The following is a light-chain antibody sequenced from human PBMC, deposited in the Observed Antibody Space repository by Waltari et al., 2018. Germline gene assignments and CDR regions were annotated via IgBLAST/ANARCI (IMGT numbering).Light chain of an antibody. CDR1: SSDVGGYNY. V-gene: IGLV2-11*01. J-gene: IGLJ2*01. CDR3: CSYAGSYVV. CDR2: DVS. Sequence: QSALTQPRPVSGSPGQSVTISCTGTSSDVGGYNYVSWYQQHPGKAPKLMIYDVSKRPYGVPDRFSGSKSGNTASLTISGLQAEDEADYYCCSYAGSYVVFGGGTKLTVL.